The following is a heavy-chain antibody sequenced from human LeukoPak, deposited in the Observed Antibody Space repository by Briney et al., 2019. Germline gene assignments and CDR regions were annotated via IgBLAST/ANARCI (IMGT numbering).Heavy chain of an antibody. J-gene: IGHJ4*01. CDR1: GGSFSGYY. CDR3: ARRNTMIGGVRGYFDY. V-gene: IGHV4-34*01. CDR2: INHSGST. Sequence: SETLSLTCAVYGGSFSGYYWSWIRQPPGKGLEWIGEINHSGSTNYNPSLKSRVTISVDTSKNQFSLKLSSVTAADTAVSYCARRNTMIGGVRGYFDYWGQGTLVTVSS. D-gene: IGHD3-22*01.